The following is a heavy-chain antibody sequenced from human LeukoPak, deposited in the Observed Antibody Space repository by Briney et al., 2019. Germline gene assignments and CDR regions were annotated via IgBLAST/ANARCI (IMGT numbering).Heavy chain of an antibody. Sequence: GGSLRLSCAASGFTFSSYSINWVRQAPGKGLEWVSFISSSSRATYYADSVKGRFTISRDSAENSLYLQMNSLRAEDTAVYYCARDGQGGYHFDYWGQGTLVTVSS. CDR1: GFTFSSYS. J-gene: IGHJ4*02. V-gene: IGHV3-48*01. CDR3: ARDGQGGYHFDY. D-gene: IGHD5-12*01. CDR2: ISSSSRAT.